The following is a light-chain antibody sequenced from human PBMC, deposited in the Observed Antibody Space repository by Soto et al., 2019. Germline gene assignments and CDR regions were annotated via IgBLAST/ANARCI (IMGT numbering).Light chain of an antibody. CDR3: QAYDYSLTAFV. J-gene: IGLJ3*02. CDR2: GNR. CDR1: NSSLGAGYD. Sequence: QSVLTQPPSVSGAPGQRVTISCTGNNSSLGAGYDVHWYQQLPGAAPKLVVFGNRNRPSGVPERFSGSKSGTSASLAITGLQAEYEADYYCQAYDYSLTAFVFGGGTKVTVL. V-gene: IGLV1-40*01.